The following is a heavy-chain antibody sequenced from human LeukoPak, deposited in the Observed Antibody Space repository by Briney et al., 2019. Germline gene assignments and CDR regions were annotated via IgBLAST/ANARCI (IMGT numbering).Heavy chain of an antibody. CDR1: GYTFTSYY. D-gene: IGHD2-2*01. CDR3: ARERRACSSTSCWDYYGMDV. CDR2: INPSGGST. J-gene: IGHJ6*02. V-gene: IGHV1-46*01. Sequence: ASVKVSCKASGYTFTSYYMHWVRQAPGQGLEWMGIINPSGGSTSYAQKFQGRVTMTRDTSTSTVYMELSSLRSDDTAVYYCARERRACSSTSCWDYYGMDVWGQGTTVTVSS.